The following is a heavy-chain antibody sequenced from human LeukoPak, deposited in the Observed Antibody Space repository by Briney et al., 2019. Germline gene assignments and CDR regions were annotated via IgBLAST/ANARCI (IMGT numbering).Heavy chain of an antibody. D-gene: IGHD2-21*02. CDR3: AERGDHFYMDV. V-gene: IGHV3-23*01. Sequence: GSLRLSCAASGFTFTTYAMSWVRQAPGKGLEWVSTISATGGSTYYADSVKGRFTISRDNSKNTLYLQMNSLRAEDTAVYYCAERGDHFYMDVWGKGTTVTASS. CDR1: GFTFTTYA. J-gene: IGHJ6*03. CDR2: ISATGGST.